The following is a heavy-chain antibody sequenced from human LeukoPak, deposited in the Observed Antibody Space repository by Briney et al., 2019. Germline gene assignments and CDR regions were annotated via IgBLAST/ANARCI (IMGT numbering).Heavy chain of an antibody. J-gene: IGHJ3*02. CDR3: AREFYYDSSVVGAFDI. CDR1: GYTFTGYY. Sequence: SCKVSGYTFTGYYMHWVRQAPGKGLEWVAVISKDGSNKYYADSVKGRLTISRDNSKNTLYLQMNSLRAEDTAVYYCAREFYYDSSVVGAFDIWGQGTMVTVSS. D-gene: IGHD3-22*01. V-gene: IGHV3-30*03. CDR2: ISKDGSNK.